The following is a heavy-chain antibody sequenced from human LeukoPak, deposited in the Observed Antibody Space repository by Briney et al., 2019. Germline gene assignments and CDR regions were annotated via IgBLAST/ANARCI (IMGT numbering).Heavy chain of an antibody. CDR2: IYYSGST. CDR1: GGSISSYY. V-gene: IGHV4-59*01. Sequence: SETLSLACTVSGGSISSYYWSWIRQPPGKGLEWIGYIYYSGSTNYNPSLKSRLTISIDTSKNQFSLKLSSVTAADTAVYYCASAGDSSGYYLPVFDYWGQGTLVTVSS. J-gene: IGHJ4*02. D-gene: IGHD3-22*01. CDR3: ASAGDSSGYYLPVFDY.